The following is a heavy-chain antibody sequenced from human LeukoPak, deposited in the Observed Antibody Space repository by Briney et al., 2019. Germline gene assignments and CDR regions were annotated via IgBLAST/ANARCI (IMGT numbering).Heavy chain of an antibody. D-gene: IGHD3-3*01. CDR2: INHSGST. Sequence: SETLSLTCAVYGGSFSGYYWSWIRQPQGKGLEWIGEINHSGSTNYNPSLKSRVTISVDTSKNQFSLKLSSVTAADTAVYYCARGQRSGVTIFGVVIVFWFDPWGQGTLVTVSS. CDR3: ARGQRSGVTIFGVVIVFWFDP. J-gene: IGHJ5*02. CDR1: GGSFSGYY. V-gene: IGHV4-34*01.